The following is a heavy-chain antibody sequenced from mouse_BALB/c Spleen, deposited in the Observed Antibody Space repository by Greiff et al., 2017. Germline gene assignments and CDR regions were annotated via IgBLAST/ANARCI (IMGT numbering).Heavy chain of an antibody. CDR2: ISSGGSYT. Sequence: EVQLVESGGGLVKPGGSLKLSCAASGFTFSSYAMSWVRQSPEKRLEWVAEISSGGSYTYYPDTVTGRFTISRDNAKNTLYLEMSSLRSEDTAMYYCAMVTPYYYAMDYWGQGTSVTVSS. V-gene: IGHV5-9-4*01. J-gene: IGHJ4*01. CDR1: GFTFSSYA. CDR3: AMVTPYYYAMDY.